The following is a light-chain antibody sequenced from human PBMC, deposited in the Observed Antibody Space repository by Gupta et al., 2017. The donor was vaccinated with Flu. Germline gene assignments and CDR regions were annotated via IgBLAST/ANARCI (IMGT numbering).Light chain of an antibody. CDR1: QSVDSKK. CDR2: AAS. CDR3: QQGSSSPNT. V-gene: IGKV3-20*01. J-gene: IGKJ2*01. Sequence: GTLALSPGERATVSCRASQSVDSKKVAWYQQKPGQAPRPLMLAASSRATGVPDRFSGGGSGTDFTLTISRLEPEDFAVYYCQQGSSSPNTFGQGTKMEIK.